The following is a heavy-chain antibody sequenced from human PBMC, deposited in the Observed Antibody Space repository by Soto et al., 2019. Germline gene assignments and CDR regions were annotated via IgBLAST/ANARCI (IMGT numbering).Heavy chain of an antibody. J-gene: IGHJ6*02. CDR1: GYTFTAYY. D-gene: IGHD6-13*01. CDR3: ARGSVASAAEPTGMDV. V-gene: IGHV1-2*02. Sequence: LSCKASGYTFTAYYIHWVRQAPGQEFEWMGWIRPNGGSTDFAREFQGRFTMTWDTSISTAYMDLSSLRSDDTAVYYCARGSVASAAEPTGMDVWGQGTTVTVSS. CDR2: IRPNGGST.